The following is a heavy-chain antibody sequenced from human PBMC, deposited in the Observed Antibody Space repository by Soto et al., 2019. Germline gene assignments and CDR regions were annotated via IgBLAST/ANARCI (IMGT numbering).Heavy chain of an antibody. V-gene: IGHV1-18*01. D-gene: IGHD2-15*01. J-gene: IGHJ2*01. CDR1: GYTFSDYA. Sequence: QVQLVQSGGEVKKPGASVKVSCQASGYTFSDYAISWVRQAPGQGLEWMGWISASTRNTDQAQNFQGRVIMTLDTSTNTAYMELRSHRSDDTAVYYCVRCYCSVGSCYACWHFDLWGRGTLVTVSS. CDR3: VRCYCSVGSCYACWHFDL. CDR2: ISASTRNT.